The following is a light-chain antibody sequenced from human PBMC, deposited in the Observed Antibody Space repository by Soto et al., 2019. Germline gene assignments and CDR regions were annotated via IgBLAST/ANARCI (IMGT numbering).Light chain of an antibody. Sequence: DIVMTQSPDSLAVSLGERATINCKSSQSVLHSSNNKNYLAWYQQKPGQPPKVLIYWASTRESGVPDRFSGGGSGTDFTLTISSLQAEDVAVYYCQQDYSAPKTFGQGTKVEIK. CDR2: WAS. J-gene: IGKJ1*01. CDR1: QSVLHSSNNKNY. CDR3: QQDYSAPKT. V-gene: IGKV4-1*01.